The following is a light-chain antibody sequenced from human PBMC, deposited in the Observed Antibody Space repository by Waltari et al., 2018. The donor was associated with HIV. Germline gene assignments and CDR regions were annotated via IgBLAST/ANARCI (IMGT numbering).Light chain of an antibody. Sequence: EILLTQSPGTLSLSPGERATLSCRASQSGSGTYLAWYQQKPGQAPRLLIYGTSSRATGTPIRFSGSGSGTDYTLTITTLEPEDFAVYFCQQYGRSPITFGQGTLLETK. CDR2: GTS. CDR1: QSGSGTY. CDR3: QQYGRSPIT. J-gene: IGKJ5*01. V-gene: IGKV3-20*01.